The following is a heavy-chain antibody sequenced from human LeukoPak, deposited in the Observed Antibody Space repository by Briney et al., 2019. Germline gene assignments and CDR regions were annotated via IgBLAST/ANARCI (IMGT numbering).Heavy chain of an antibody. Sequence: ASVKVSCKASGYTFTSYGISWVRQAPGQKLEKMGWISAYNGNTKYAQKIQCTVTMTTDTATSTAYMGLRSLRSDDTVVYYCARGGVPPDYWGQGSLVTVSS. V-gene: IGHV1-18*01. CDR2: ISAYNGNT. CDR1: GYTFTSYG. J-gene: IGHJ4*02. CDR3: ARGGVPPDY. D-gene: IGHD2-8*01.